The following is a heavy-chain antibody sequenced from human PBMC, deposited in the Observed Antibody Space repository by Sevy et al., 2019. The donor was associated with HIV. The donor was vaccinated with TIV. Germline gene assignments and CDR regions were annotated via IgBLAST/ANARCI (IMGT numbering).Heavy chain of an antibody. J-gene: IGHJ4*02. V-gene: IGHV5-51*01. D-gene: IGHD6-19*01. CDR2: MSPGDSDP. Sequence: GGSLRLSCKCSAYTFTTHWIGWVRQMPGKGLEWMGIMSPGDSDPRYSPSFQGQVTMSVDKSVSTAYLQWHSLETSDTAIYYCARLDSYSIGWSPRYYFDYWGQGTLVTVSS. CDR1: AYTFTTHW. CDR3: ARLDSYSIGWSPRYYFDY.